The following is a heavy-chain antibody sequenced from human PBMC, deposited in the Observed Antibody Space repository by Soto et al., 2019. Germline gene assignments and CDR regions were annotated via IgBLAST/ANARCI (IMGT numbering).Heavy chain of an antibody. CDR1: GFTFISYG. V-gene: IGHV3-33*01. J-gene: IGHJ4*02. Sequence: GGSLRLSCASSGFTFISYGMHWVRQAPGKGLEWVAVIWYDGSNKYYADSVRGRFTISRDNSKNTLYLQMNSLRAEDTAVYYCARASPSGYWGQGTLVTVSS. CDR2: IWYDGSNK. CDR3: ARASPSGY.